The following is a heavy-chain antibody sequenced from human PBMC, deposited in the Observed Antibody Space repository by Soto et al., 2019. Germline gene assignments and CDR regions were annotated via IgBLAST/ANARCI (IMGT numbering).Heavy chain of an antibody. CDR3: AHSPAPRVYFQH. Sequence: SGPTLVNPTQTLTLTCVFSGFSLNTGGVTMGWIRRPPGKALEWVALIYWDDGKRYSPSLKSRLTITKETSRNQVVLTMTNVDPEDTATYFCAHSPAPRVYFQHWGEGTLVTVSS. J-gene: IGHJ1*01. D-gene: IGHD3-10*01. V-gene: IGHV2-5*02. CDR1: GFSLNTGGVT. CDR2: IYWDDGK.